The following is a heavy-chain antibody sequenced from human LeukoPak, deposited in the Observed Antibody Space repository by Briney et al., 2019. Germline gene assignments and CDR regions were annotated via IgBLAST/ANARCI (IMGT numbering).Heavy chain of an antibody. D-gene: IGHD1-26*01. J-gene: IGHJ5*02. CDR2: IIPIFGTA. V-gene: IGHV1-69*13. CDR1: EGNFSSYA. CDR3: AREGETFWFDP. Sequence: GASVKVSCTASEGNFSSYANIWVRQAPGQGLEWMGGIIPIFGTANYAQKFQGRVTITADESTSTAYMELSSLRSEDTAVYYCAREGETFWFDPWGQGTLVTVSS.